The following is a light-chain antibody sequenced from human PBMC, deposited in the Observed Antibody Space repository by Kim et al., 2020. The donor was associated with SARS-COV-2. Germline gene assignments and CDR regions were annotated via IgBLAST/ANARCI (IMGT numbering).Light chain of an antibody. Sequence: LGQTVRMTCQGDSLRNYDASWYQQKPRQAPVVVIYGRNDRPSGIPDRFSGSNSGNTASLTITGAQAEDEANYYCNSRDSSGNHLVFGGGTQLTVL. J-gene: IGLJ3*02. V-gene: IGLV3-19*01. CDR2: GRN. CDR1: SLRNYD. CDR3: NSRDSSGNHLV.